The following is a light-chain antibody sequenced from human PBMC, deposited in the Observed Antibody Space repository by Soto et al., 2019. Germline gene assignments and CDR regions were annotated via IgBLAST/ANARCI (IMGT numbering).Light chain of an antibody. CDR3: LQYDGWPLT. CDR2: GAS. Sequence: EIVLTQSPGTLSWSPGERATLSWGASQSVSSSYLAWYQQKTGQAPRLLIYGASTRATGIPARFSGDGPGTEFTLTIDSLQSEDFVVYYCLQYDGWPLTFGQGTRLEI. V-gene: IGKV3-20*01. J-gene: IGKJ5*01. CDR1: QSVSSSY.